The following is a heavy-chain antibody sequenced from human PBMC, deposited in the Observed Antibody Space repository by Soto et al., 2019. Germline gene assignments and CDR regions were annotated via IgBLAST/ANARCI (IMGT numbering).Heavy chain of an antibody. V-gene: IGHV4-59*01. D-gene: IGHD4-17*01. Sequence: SETLSLTCTVSGGSISSYYWSWIRQPPGKGLEWTGYIYYSGSTNYNPSLKSRVTISVDTSKNQFSLKLSSVTAADTAVYYCARDDYGDSSLVLWGQGTLVTVSS. CDR3: ARDDYGDSSLVL. J-gene: IGHJ5*02. CDR1: GGSISSYY. CDR2: IYYSGST.